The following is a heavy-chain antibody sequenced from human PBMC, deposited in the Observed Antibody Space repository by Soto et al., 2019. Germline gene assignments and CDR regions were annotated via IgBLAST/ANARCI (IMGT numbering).Heavy chain of an antibody. D-gene: IGHD3-10*01. CDR2: IMPIIGTA. V-gene: IGHV1-69*01. CDR1: GGTFSSHV. CDR3: ARDVEFRDGNISRLDY. Sequence: QVQLVQSGAEVKKPGSSVKVSCKASGGTFSSHVFNWVRQAPGQGLEWVGGIMPIIGTANYAQKFQGRVTINADESTSTAYMELSSLRSEDTAVYYCARDVEFRDGNISRLDYWGQGTLVTVSS. J-gene: IGHJ4*02.